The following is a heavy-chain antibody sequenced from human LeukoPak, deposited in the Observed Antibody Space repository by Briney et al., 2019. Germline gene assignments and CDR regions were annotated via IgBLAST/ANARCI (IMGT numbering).Heavy chain of an antibody. CDR2: ISGDGTIT. J-gene: IGHJ4*02. CDR1: GLPFSSYW. CDR3: SRSQFDY. Sequence: GGSLRLSCEPSGLPFSSYWMLWVRQAPGKGLVWVSRISGDGTITTYADFVKGRFTISRDNTKNILYLQMNSLKVEDTAIYYCSRSQFDYWGQGVPVTVSS. V-gene: IGHV3-74*03.